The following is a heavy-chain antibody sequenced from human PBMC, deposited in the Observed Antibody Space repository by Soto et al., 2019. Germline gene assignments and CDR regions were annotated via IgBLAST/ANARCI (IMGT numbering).Heavy chain of an antibody. CDR3: ARTIGNFWSGYYGY. J-gene: IGHJ4*02. CDR1: GFTFSNYW. D-gene: IGHD3-3*01. Sequence: LXLSCAASGFTFSNYWMHWVRQAPGKGLVWVSRINRDGSSTYYADSVKGRFTISRDNAKDTMYLQMNSLRAEDTAVYYCARTIGNFWSGYYGYWGQGALVTVSS. CDR2: INRDGSST. V-gene: IGHV3-74*01.